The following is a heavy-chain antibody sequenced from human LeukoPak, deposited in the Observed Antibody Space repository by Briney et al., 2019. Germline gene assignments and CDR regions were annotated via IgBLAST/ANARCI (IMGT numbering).Heavy chain of an antibody. V-gene: IGHV1-8*01. Sequence: ASVKVSCKASGYTFTSYDINWVRQATGQGLEWMGWMNPNSGNTGYAQKFQGRVTMTRNTSISTAYMELSSLRSEDTAVYYCARAGYDFWSAPTWPGTFDYWGQGTLVTVSS. CDR1: GYTFTSYD. J-gene: IGHJ4*02. CDR3: ARAGYDFWSAPTWPGTFDY. CDR2: MNPNSGNT. D-gene: IGHD3-3*01.